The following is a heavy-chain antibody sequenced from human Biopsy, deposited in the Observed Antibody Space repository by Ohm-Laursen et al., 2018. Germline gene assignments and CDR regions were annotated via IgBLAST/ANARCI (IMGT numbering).Heavy chain of an antibody. J-gene: IGHJ4*02. CDR3: ARGPHSGSHSCFDY. CDR1: EYTLTELP. Sequence: SVKVSCNVSEYTLTELPIHWVRQAPGQGLEWMGGIIPMFGTANYAQMFQGRITISADESTSTSYMELSSLTTEDTAIYYCARGPHSGSHSCFDYWGRGTLVTVSS. CDR2: IIPMFGTA. V-gene: IGHV1-69*13. D-gene: IGHD1-26*01.